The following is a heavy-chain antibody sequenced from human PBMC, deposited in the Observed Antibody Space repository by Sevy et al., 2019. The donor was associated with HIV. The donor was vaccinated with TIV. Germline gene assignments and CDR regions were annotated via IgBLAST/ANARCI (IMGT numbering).Heavy chain of an antibody. Sequence: SETLSLTCTVSGGSISGYYWNWIRQPPGKGLEWIGNIYYSGSTNYNPSLKSRVTISVDTSKNQFSLKLSSVTAADTAVDYWARDVMGRVNYYGSGSYYKPRWFDPWGQGTLVTVSS. J-gene: IGHJ5*02. D-gene: IGHD3-10*01. CDR3: ARDVMGRVNYYGSGSYYKPRWFDP. CDR1: GGSISGYY. V-gene: IGHV4-59*01. CDR2: IYYSGST.